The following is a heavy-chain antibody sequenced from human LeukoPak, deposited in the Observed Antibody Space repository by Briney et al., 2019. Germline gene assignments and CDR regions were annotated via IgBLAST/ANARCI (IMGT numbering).Heavy chain of an antibody. CDR2: IKQDGSEK. CDR3: ARDRRDGYNLLDY. Sequence: QPGGSLRLSCAASGFTFSSYWMSWVRQAPGKGLEWVANIKQDGSEKYYVDSVKGRFTISRDNAKNSLYLQMNSLRAEDTAVYYCARDRRDGYNLLDYWGQGTLVTVSS. CDR1: GFTFSSYW. D-gene: IGHD5-24*01. J-gene: IGHJ4*02. V-gene: IGHV3-7*01.